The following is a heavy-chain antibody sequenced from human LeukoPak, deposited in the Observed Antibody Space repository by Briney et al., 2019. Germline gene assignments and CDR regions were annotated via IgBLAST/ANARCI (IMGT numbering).Heavy chain of an antibody. CDR3: ASDSSSWYYAFDI. CDR2: ISSSSSTI. J-gene: IGHJ3*02. CDR1: EFTFSSYS. Sequence: GGSLRLSCAASEFTFSSYSMNWVRQAPGKGLEWVSYISSSSSTIYYADSVKGRFTISRDNAKNSLYLQMNSLRAEDTAVYYCASDSSSWYYAFDIWGQGTMVTVSS. D-gene: IGHD6-13*01. V-gene: IGHV3-48*04.